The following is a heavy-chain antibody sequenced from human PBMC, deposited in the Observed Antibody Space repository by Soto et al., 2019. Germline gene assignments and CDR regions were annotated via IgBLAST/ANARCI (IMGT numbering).Heavy chain of an antibody. J-gene: IGHJ4*02. D-gene: IGHD3-22*01. V-gene: IGHV3-30*18. CDR1: GFTFSSYA. CDR3: AKDGSSGNNYYFDY. CDR2: ISYDGSNK. Sequence: VQLLESGGGLVQPGGSLRLSCAASGFTFSSYAMSWVRQAPGKGLEWVAVISYDGSNKYYADSVKGRFTISRDNSKNTLYLQMNSLRAEDTAVYYCAKDGSSGNNYYFDYWGQGTLVTVSS.